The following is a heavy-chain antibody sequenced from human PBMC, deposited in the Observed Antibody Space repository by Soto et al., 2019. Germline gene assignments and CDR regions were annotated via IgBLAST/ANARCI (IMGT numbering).Heavy chain of an antibody. J-gene: IGHJ4*02. V-gene: IGHV3-7*05. CDR3: ARAVPYYYARGSLDY. CDR2: IKQDGSEK. Sequence: GGSLRLSCAASGFTFSSYWMSWVRQAPGKGLEWVANIKQDGSEKYYVDSVKGRFTISRDNAKNSLYLQMNSLRAEDTAVYYCARAVPYYYARGSLDYWGQGTLVTVSS. D-gene: IGHD3-10*01. CDR1: GFTFSSYW.